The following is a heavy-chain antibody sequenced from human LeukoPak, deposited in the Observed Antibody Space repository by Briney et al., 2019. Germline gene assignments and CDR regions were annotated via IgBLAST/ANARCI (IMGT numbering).Heavy chain of an antibody. CDR1: GGTFSSYA. CDR2: IIPILGIA. V-gene: IGHV1-69*04. J-gene: IGHJ3*02. Sequence: ASVKVSCKASGGTFSSYAISWVRQAPGQGLEWMGRIIPILGIANYAQKFQGRVTITADKSTSTAYMELSSLRSEDTAVYYCARSHAHQQWLREGTADRAFDIWGQGTMVTVSS. D-gene: IGHD6-19*01. CDR3: ARSHAHQQWLREGTADRAFDI.